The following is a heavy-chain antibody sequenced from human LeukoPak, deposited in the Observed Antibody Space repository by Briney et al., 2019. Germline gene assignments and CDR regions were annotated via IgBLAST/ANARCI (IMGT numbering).Heavy chain of an antibody. Sequence: GGSLRLSCAASGFTFSSYAMSWVRQAPGKGLEWVSVISGSGGGSYYADSVKGRFTISRDNSKNTLYLQMNSLRAEDTAVYYCAGLKRGTAMVPDDAFDIWGQGTMVTVSS. V-gene: IGHV3-23*01. D-gene: IGHD5-18*01. CDR1: GFTFSSYA. CDR2: ISGSGGGS. CDR3: AGLKRGTAMVPDDAFDI. J-gene: IGHJ3*02.